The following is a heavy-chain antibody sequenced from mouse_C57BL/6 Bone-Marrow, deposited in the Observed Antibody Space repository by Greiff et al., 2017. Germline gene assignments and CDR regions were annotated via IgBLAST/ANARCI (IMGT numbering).Heavy chain of an antibody. Sequence: VQLQQSGPELVKPGASVKISCKASGYAFSSSWMNWVKQRPGKGLEWIGRIYPGDGDTNYNGKFKGKATLTADKSSSTAYMQLSSLTSEDSAVYLCARELRLLFAYWGQGTLVTVSA. J-gene: IGHJ3*01. CDR3: ARELRLLFAY. D-gene: IGHD3-2*02. V-gene: IGHV1-82*01. CDR1: GYAFSSSW. CDR2: IYPGDGDT.